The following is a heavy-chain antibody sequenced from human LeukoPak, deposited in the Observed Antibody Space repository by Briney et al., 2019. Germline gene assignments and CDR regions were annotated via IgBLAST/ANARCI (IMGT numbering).Heavy chain of an antibody. D-gene: IGHD3/OR15-3a*01. CDR2: INPSGGST. V-gene: IGHV1-46*01. CDR1: GYTFTSYY. Sequence: ASVKVSCKASGYTFTSYYMHWVRQAPGQGLEWMGIINPSGGSTSYAQEFQGRVTIIRDTSASRAYMELSSLRSDDMAVYYCARGRWTGHSVGYYFDYWGQGTLVTVSS. J-gene: IGHJ4*02. CDR3: ARGRWTGHSVGYYFDY.